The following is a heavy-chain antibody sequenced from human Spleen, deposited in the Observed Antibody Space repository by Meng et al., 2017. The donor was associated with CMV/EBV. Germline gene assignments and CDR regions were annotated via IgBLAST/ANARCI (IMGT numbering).Heavy chain of an antibody. D-gene: IGHD7-27*01. CDR2: INPNSGDT. Sequence: ASVKVSCKASGYTFTAYYIHWVRQTPGQGLEWVGWINPNSGDTNYAQQFQGRVTLTRDTSINTGYMELTRLTSDDTAVYYCARDNNWGPDYWGQGTLVTVSS. CDR3: ARDNNWGPDY. V-gene: IGHV1-2*02. J-gene: IGHJ4*02. CDR1: GYTFTAYY.